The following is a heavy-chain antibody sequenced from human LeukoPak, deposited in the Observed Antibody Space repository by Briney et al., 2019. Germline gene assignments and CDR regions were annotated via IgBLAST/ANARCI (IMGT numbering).Heavy chain of an antibody. D-gene: IGHD6-13*01. CDR3: ASGGVIAAAGE. V-gene: IGHV1-2*06. CDR1: GYTLTGYY. CDR2: INPNSGGT. Sequence: ASVKVSCKASGYTLTGYYMHWVRQAPGQGLEWMGRINPNSGGTNYAQELRGSVTMSRDTSISIAYMELSRLSSDAAAVYCWASGGVIAAAGEWGQGTLVTVSS. J-gene: IGHJ4*02.